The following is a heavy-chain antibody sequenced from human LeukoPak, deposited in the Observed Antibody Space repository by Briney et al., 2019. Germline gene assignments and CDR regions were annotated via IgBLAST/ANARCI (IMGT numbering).Heavy chain of an antibody. D-gene: IGHD1-26*01. CDR1: GGSISSGGYY. Sequence: PSETLSLTCTVSGGSISSGGYYWSWIRQPPGKGLEWIGYIYHSGSTYYNPSLKSRVTISVDRSKNQFSLKLSSVTAADTAVYYCARKLGSRGAFDIWGQGTMVTVSS. J-gene: IGHJ3*02. CDR2: IYHSGST. V-gene: IGHV4-30-2*01. CDR3: ARKLGSRGAFDI.